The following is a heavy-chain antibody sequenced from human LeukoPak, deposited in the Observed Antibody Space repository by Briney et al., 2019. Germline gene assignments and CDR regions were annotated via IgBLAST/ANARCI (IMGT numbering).Heavy chain of an antibody. CDR2: IYSDGST. Sequence: GGSLRLSCAASGFTISSNYMTWVRQAPGRGLQWVPVIYSDGSTFYADSVKGRSTISRDSSKNTLYLQMNSLRAEDTAVYYCARDHRIGGSWGQGTLVTVSS. V-gene: IGHV3-53*01. CDR3: ARDHRIGGS. CDR1: GFTISSNY. D-gene: IGHD3-16*01. J-gene: IGHJ4*02.